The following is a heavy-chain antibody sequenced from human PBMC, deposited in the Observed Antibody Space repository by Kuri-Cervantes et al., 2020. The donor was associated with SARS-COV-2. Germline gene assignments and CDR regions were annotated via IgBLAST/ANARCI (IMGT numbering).Heavy chain of an antibody. D-gene: IGHD2-2*01. CDR3: VKRVAQFVVVPAAPVDY. J-gene: IGHJ4*02. V-gene: IGHV3-74*01. CDR2: INPDGSYT. CDR1: GFTFSSYE. Sequence: GGSLRLSCAASGFTFSSYEMNWVRQAPGKGLVWVSRINPDGSYTNNADSVKGRFTLSRDNAKNMLFLQMSSLRAEDTAVYYCVKRVAQFVVVPAAPVDYWGQGTLVTVSS.